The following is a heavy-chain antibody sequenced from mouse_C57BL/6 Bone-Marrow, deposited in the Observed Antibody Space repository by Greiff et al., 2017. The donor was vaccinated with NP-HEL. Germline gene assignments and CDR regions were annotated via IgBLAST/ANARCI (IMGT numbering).Heavy chain of an antibody. CDR3: ARSSDGYYGRGY. V-gene: IGHV1-54*01. Sequence: QVQLKQSGAELVRPGTSVKVSCKASGYAFTNYLIEWVKQRPGQGLEWIGVINPGSGGTNYNEKFKGKATLTADKSSSTAYMQLSSLTSEDSAVYFCARSSDGYYGRGYWGQGTTLTVSS. J-gene: IGHJ2*01. D-gene: IGHD2-3*01. CDR2: INPGSGGT. CDR1: GYAFTNYL.